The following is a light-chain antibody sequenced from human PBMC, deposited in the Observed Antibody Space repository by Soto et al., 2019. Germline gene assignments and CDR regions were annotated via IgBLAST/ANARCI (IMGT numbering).Light chain of an antibody. CDR1: QSVSSY. V-gene: IGKV3-11*01. CDR2: DAS. CDR3: QQRSNWPQLT. J-gene: IGKJ4*01. Sequence: EIVLTQSPATLSLSPGERATLSCRASQSVSSYLAWYQQKPGQAPRLLIYDASNRATGIPARFSGSGSGTDFTLTISSLEPEDFALYYCQQRSNWPQLTFGGGTKVEIK.